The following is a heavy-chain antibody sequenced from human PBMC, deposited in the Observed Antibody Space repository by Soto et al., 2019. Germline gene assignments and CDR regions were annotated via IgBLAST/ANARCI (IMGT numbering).Heavy chain of an antibody. D-gene: IGHD3-16*01. CDR3: AIGPSVGYDYVWGSYHFDY. Sequence: QVQLQQWGAGLLKPSETLSLTCAVYGGSFSGYYWSWIRQPPGKGLEWIGEINHSGSTNYNPSLKSRVTISVDTSKNQFSLKLSSVTAADTAVYYCAIGPSVGYDYVWGSYHFDYWGQGTLVTVSS. CDR1: GGSFSGYY. J-gene: IGHJ4*02. V-gene: IGHV4-34*01. CDR2: INHSGST.